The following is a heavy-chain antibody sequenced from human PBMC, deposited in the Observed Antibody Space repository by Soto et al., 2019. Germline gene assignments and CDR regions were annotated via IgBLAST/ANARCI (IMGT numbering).Heavy chain of an antibody. D-gene: IGHD3-22*01. CDR2: IWNDGSNK. Sequence: PLRLSWAAFGCTFRNLGMYWVRQAQGKGLEWVAVIWNDGSNKYYADSVKGRFTISRDISNNTLYLQMSSLRAEDTAVYYCARDRSIYYDSSGYPGIFDYWGQGTLVTVSS. CDR3: ARDRSIYYDSSGYPGIFDY. J-gene: IGHJ4*02. V-gene: IGHV3-33*01. CDR1: GCTFRNLG.